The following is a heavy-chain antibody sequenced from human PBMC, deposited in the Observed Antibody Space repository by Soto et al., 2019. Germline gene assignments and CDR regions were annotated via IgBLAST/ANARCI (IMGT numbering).Heavy chain of an antibody. D-gene: IGHD3-3*01. CDR2: ISGSGGST. J-gene: IGHJ6*02. V-gene: IGHV3-23*01. CDR3: AKRGQLGTWSGYYKSVPYYYYGMDV. CDR1: GFTFSSYA. Sequence: GGSLRLSCAASGFTFSSYAMSWVRQAPGKGLEWVSAISGSGGSTYYADSVKGRFTISRDNSKNTLYLQMNSLRAEDTAVYYCAKRGQLGTWSGYYKSVPYYYYGMDVWGQGTTVTVSS.